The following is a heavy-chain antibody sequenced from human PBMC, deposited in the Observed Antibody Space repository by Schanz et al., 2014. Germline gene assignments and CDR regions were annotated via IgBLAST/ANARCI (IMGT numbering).Heavy chain of an antibody. CDR1: GYTFISYG. D-gene: IGHD1-1*01. Sequence: QVQLVQSGAEMKKPGASVKVSCKASGYTFISYGIKWVRQAPGQGLEWMGWISAYNGNTNYAQKLQGRVTMTTDTSTSTAYMELRSLRSDDTAVYYCARDHVATTDYDYFFYYLDVWATGITVIVSS. V-gene: IGHV1-18*01. CDR2: ISAYNGNT. CDR3: ARDHVATTDYDYFFYYLDV. J-gene: IGHJ6*03.